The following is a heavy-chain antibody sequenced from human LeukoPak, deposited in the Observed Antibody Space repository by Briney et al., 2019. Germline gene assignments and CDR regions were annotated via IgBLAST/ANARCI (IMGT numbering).Heavy chain of an antibody. Sequence: GTSLRLSCAASGFSFRRYDMHWVRQAPGKGLEWVAATSYDGTSELYADFVKGRFGISRDNSRNTLSLQMDTLRPEDTAIYYCARAKGLAGSYLDNWFDPWGQGTRVIVSS. J-gene: IGHJ5*02. CDR2: TSYDGTSE. D-gene: IGHD1-26*01. V-gene: IGHV3-30*09. CDR1: GFSFRRYD. CDR3: ARAKGLAGSYLDNWFDP.